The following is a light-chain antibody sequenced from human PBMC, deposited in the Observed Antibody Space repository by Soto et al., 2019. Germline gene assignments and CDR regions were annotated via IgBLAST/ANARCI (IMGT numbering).Light chain of an antibody. V-gene: IGKV4-1*01. CDR3: QQYFTTPRT. CDR1: QSVFYSSSNKNY. J-gene: IGKJ1*01. CDR2: WAS. Sequence: DIVMTQSPDSLAVSLGERATMNCKSSQSVFYSSSNKNYLAWYQQRPGQPPKLLIYWASTRESGVPDRFSGSGSGTDFTLTISSLQAEDVAVYYCQQYFTTPRTFGHGTKVDI.